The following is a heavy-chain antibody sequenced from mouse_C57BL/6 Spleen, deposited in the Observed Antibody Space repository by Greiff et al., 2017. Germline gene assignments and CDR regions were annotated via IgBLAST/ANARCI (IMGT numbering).Heavy chain of an antibody. V-gene: IGHV1-18*01. CDR3: ARDYLLLRNWYFDV. CDR2: INPNNGGT. D-gene: IGHD1-1*01. CDR1: GYTFTDYN. Sequence: EVQLQQSGPELVKPGASVKIPCKASGYTFTDYNMDWVKQSHGKSLEWIGDINPNNGGTIYNQKFKGKATLTVDKSSSTAYMELRSLKSEDTAVYYCARDYLLLRNWYFDVWGTGTTVTVSS. J-gene: IGHJ1*03.